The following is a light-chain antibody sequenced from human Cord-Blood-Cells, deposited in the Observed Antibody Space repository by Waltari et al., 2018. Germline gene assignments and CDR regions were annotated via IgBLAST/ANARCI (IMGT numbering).Light chain of an antibody. CDR3: QQSYSTPQT. CDR1: QSISSY. Sequence: DIQMTQSPSPLSASVGDSVTITCRASQSISSYVNCYRQKPEKAPKLLIYAASSLQSGVPSRVSGSGSGTVCTRTISSLQPEDFATYYCQQSYSTPQTFGQGTKLEIK. V-gene: IGKV1-39*01. J-gene: IGKJ2*01. CDR2: AAS.